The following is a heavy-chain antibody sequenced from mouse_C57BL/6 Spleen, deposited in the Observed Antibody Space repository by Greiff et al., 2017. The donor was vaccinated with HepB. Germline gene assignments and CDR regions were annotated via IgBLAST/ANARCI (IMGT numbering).Heavy chain of an antibody. CDR1: GFNIKDDY. J-gene: IGHJ3*01. V-gene: IGHV14-4*01. CDR2: IDPENGDT. Sequence: VQLKESGAELVRPGASVKLSCTASGFNIKDDYMHWVKQRPEQGLEWIGWIDPENGDTEYASKFQGKATITADTSSNTAYLQVSSLTSEDTAVYDGTRRGEETKDYWGQGTVGTVSA. CDR3: TRRGEETKDY.